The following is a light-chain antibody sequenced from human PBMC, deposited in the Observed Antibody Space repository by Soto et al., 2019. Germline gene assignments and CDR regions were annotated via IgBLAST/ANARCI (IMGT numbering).Light chain of an antibody. J-gene: IGLJ1*01. CDR2: DVS. CDR3: SSYTSSSTLLYV. Sequence: QSALTQPASVSGSPGQSITISCTGTSSDVGGYVSWYQQHPGKAPKLMIYDVSNRPSGVSNRFSGSKSGNTASLTISGLQAEDEADYYCSSYTSSSTLLYVFGTGTQLTVL. V-gene: IGLV2-14*01. CDR1: SSDVGGY.